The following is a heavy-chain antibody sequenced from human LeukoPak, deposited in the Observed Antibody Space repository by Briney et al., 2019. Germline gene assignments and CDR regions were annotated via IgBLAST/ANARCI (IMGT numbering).Heavy chain of an antibody. J-gene: IGHJ5*02. CDR2: IYHTGST. CDR3: ARGGVVTTTPRFDP. CDR1: HGSIRSGGYY. V-gene: IGHV4-31*03. D-gene: IGHD1-1*01. Sequence: PSETLSLTCTVSHGSIRSGGYYWSWLRQHPEKGLEWIGHIYHTGSTRYNASLKSRLTMSVDTSRNQFSLRLDSVTVADTAVYYCARGGVVTTTPRFDPWGQGTLVIVSS.